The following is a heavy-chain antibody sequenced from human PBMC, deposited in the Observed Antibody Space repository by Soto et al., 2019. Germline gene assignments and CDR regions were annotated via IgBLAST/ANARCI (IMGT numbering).Heavy chain of an antibody. D-gene: IGHD2-2*01. CDR3: ARAWGASNDIVVVPAAMAPHAFDI. J-gene: IGHJ3*02. Sequence: ASVKVSCKASGYTFTGYYMHWVRQAPGQGLEWMGWINPNSGGTNYAQKFQGWVTMTRDTSISTAYMELSRLRSDDTAVYYCARAWGASNDIVVVPAAMAPHAFDIWGKGTMVTVSS. CDR2: INPNSGGT. V-gene: IGHV1-2*04. CDR1: GYTFTGYY.